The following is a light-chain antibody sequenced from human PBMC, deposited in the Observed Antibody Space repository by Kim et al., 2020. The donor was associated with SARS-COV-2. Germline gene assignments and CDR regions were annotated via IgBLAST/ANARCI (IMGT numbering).Light chain of an antibody. CDR3: QQRSNWPT. J-gene: IGKJ2*01. Sequence: SLSPGERATLSCRASQSVSDSLAWYQQKPGQAPRPLIYEVSHRATGIPARFSGSGSGTDFTLSINSLEPEDFAVYYCQQRSNWPTFGQGTKLEI. V-gene: IGKV3-11*01. CDR1: QSVSDS. CDR2: EVS.